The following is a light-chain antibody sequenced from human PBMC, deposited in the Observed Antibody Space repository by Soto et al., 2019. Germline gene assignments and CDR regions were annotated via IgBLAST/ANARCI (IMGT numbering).Light chain of an antibody. V-gene: IGKV1-5*01. CDR2: HAS. Sequence: DIQVSHSPSTRPASVEDRVAITCRASQSIDRWLAWYQQKPGKAPKILIYHASSLETGVPSRFSGSGSGTEFTLTITSVQPDDFATYYCQHYNSYGTFGQGAKVDIK. CDR3: QHYNSYGT. J-gene: IGKJ1*01. CDR1: QSIDRW.